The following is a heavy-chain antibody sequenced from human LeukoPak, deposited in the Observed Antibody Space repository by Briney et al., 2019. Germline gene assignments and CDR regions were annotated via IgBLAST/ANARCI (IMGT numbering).Heavy chain of an antibody. V-gene: IGHV1-2*02. CDR2: INPNSGGT. CDR1: GYTFTGYY. CDR3: AINYGDYFTSYFDY. Sequence: ASVKVSCKASGYTFTGYYVHWVRQAPGQGLEWMGWINPNSGGTNYAQKFQGRVTMTRDTSISTAYMELSRLRSDDTAVYYCAINYGDYFTSYFDYWGQGTLVTVSS. J-gene: IGHJ4*02. D-gene: IGHD4-17*01.